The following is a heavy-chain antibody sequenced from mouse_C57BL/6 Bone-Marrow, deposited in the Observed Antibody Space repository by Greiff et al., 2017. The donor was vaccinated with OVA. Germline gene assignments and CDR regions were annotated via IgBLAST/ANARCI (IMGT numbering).Heavy chain of an antibody. J-gene: IGHJ4*01. CDR1: GYTFTDHT. Sequence: VKLMESDAELVKPGASVKISCKVSGYTFTDHTIHWMKQRPEQGLEWIGYIYPRDGSTKYNEKFKGKATLTADKSSSTAYMQLNSLTSEDSAVYFCARVDDGYFYAMDYWGQGPSVTVSS. CDR2: IYPRDGST. CDR3: ARVDDGYFYAMDY. D-gene: IGHD2-3*01. V-gene: IGHV1-78*01.